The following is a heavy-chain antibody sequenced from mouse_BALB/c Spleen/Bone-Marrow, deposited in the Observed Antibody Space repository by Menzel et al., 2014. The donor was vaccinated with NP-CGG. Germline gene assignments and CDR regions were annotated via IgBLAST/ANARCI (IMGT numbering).Heavy chain of an antibody. J-gene: IGHJ3*01. V-gene: IGHV1-77*01. CDR1: GYTFTDNY. D-gene: IGHD2-10*02. CDR2: IYPGSGNT. CDR3: ARREYGNGGFAY. Sequence: QVQLQQSGAELARPGASVKLSCKASGYTFTDNYINWVKQRTGQGLEWIGEIYPGSGNTYYNEKFKGKATLTADKSSSTAYMQLSSLTSEDSAVYFCARREYGNGGFAYWGQGTLVTVSA.